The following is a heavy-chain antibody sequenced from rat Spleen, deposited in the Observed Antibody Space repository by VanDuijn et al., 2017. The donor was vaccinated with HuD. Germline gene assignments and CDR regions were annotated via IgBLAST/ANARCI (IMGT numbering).Heavy chain of an antibody. J-gene: IGHJ1*01. CDR2: ISYDGSKT. D-gene: IGHD4-4*01. CDR1: GFTFSNSD. V-gene: IGHV5-29*01. CDR3: TRRGYLSDWYFDF. Sequence: EVQLVESGGGLVQPGRSMKLSCAASGFTFSNSDMAWVRQAPTKGLEWVATISYDGSKTYYRDSVKGRFTISRDNARSTLNLHMDSLRSEDTAIYYCTRRGYLSDWYFDFWGPGTMVTVSS.